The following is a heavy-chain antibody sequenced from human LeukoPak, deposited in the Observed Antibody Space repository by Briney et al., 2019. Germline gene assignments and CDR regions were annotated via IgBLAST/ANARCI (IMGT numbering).Heavy chain of an antibody. V-gene: IGHV4-39*01. J-gene: IGHJ4*02. CDR3: ARLVYSDPNYFDY. CDR1: GVSIYNSYGYF. Sequence: SETLSLTCTVSGVSIYNSYGYFWVWLRQPPGKGLEWIGSISFVGQTFYNSSLESRATLSVDNSRNQFSLRLRPVTAADTAVFYCARLVYSDPNYFDYWGQGSLVTVSS. D-gene: IGHD5-12*01. CDR2: ISFVGQT.